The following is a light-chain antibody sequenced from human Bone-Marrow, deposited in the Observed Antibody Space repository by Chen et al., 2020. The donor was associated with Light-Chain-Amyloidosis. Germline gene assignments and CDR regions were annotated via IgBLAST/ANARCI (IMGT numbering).Light chain of an antibody. Sequence: SSVLTQPSSFSVAPAQTATIACGGNNLGSTSVHWYQQTPGQAPLLVVYDDSDRPSGIPERLSGANSGNTATLTISRVEAGDEADYYCQVWDRSSDRPVFGGGTKLTVL. CDR3: QVWDRSSDRPV. J-gene: IGLJ3*02. CDR2: DDS. V-gene: IGLV3-21*02. CDR1: NLGSTS.